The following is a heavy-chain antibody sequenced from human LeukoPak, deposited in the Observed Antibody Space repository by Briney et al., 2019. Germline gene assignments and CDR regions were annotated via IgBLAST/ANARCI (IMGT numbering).Heavy chain of an antibody. V-gene: IGHV3-11*04. D-gene: IGHD2-2*01. Sequence: GGSLRLSCAASGFTFSDYYMSWIRQAPGKGLEWVSYISSSGTTIYYADSVKGRFTISRDNAKNSLYLQLNSLRAEDTAVYYCATLKKGVVVPAALDYWGQGTLVTVSS. CDR3: ATLKKGVVVPAALDY. CDR1: GFTFSDYY. CDR2: ISSSGTTI. J-gene: IGHJ4*02.